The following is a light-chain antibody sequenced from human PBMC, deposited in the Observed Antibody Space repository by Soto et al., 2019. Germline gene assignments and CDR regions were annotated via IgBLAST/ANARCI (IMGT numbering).Light chain of an antibody. CDR1: QSINIW. Sequence: DIQITQSPSTLSASVGDRVTITCRASQSINIWLAWYQQKPGKAPKLLIYAASTLETGVPSRFSGSGSGTDFTLIISSLQPEDFASYYCQQSHGIPRTFGQGTKVDIK. CDR2: AAS. CDR3: QQSHGIPRT. J-gene: IGKJ1*01. V-gene: IGKV1-39*01.